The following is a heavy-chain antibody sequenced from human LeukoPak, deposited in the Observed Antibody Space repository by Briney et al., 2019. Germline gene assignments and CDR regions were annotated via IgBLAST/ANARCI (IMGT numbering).Heavy chain of an antibody. J-gene: IGHJ4*02. Sequence: ASVKVSCKASGYIFTGYYIHWVRQAPGQGLGWMGWINPNSGGTNYAQNFQGRVTMTRDTSISTAYMELSRLTSDDTAVYYCARGDYDFWSGYYLGYFDYWGQGTLVTVSS. CDR3: ARGDYDFWSGYYLGYFDY. CDR1: GYIFTGYY. V-gene: IGHV1-2*02. CDR2: INPNSGGT. D-gene: IGHD3-3*01.